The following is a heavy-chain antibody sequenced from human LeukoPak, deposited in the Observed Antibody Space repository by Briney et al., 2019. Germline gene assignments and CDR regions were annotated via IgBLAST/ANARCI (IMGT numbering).Heavy chain of an antibody. CDR2: IYYSGST. Sequence: SETLSLTCTVSGGSISSSSYYWGWIRQPPGKGLEWIGSIYYSGSTYYNPSLKSRVTISVDTSKNQFSLKLSSVTAADTVVYYCARHIGSSWFGAEYFQHWGQGTLVTVSS. V-gene: IGHV4-39*01. CDR1: GGSISSSSYY. CDR3: ARHIGSSWFGAEYFQH. J-gene: IGHJ1*01. D-gene: IGHD6-13*01.